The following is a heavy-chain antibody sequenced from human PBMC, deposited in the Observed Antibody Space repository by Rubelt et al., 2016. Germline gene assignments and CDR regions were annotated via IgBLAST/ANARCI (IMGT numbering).Heavy chain of an antibody. CDR1: GGSISNYY. CDR3: ARKNNRVRFGETNNWFDP. Sequence: QVQLQESGPGLVKPSQTLSLTCAVSGGSISNYYWNWIRQPPGKGLEWIGYIYDSEITNYNPSLKSRVTISVKTPKNKFSLKLSSWTAADTAVYYCARKNNRVRFGETNNWFDPWGQGALVTVSS. D-gene: IGHD3-10*01. V-gene: IGHV4-4*08. J-gene: IGHJ5*02. CDR2: IYDSEIT.